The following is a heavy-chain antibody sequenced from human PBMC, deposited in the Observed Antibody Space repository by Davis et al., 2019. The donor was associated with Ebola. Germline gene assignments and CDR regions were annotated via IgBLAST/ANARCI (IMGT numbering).Heavy chain of an antibody. CDR1: GGSFSGYY. D-gene: IGHD5-18*01. CDR3: ARTTKTSISDSGLGYTYLDH. J-gene: IGHJ5*02. V-gene: IGHV4-34*01. CDR2: INHSGST. Sequence: SETLSLTCAVYGGSFSGYYWNWIRQPPGKGLEWIGEINHSGSTNYHPSLKSRVTISVDTSKNQFSLKLSSVTAADTAVYYCARTTKTSISDSGLGYTYLDHWGQGSLVTVSS.